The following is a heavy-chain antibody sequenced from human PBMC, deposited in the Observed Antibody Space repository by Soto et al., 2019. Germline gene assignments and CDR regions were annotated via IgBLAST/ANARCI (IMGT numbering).Heavy chain of an antibody. CDR1: GYHFTSYD. CDR2: ISAYNDNT. D-gene: IGHD5-18*01. J-gene: IGHJ4*02. V-gene: IGHV1-18*04. Sequence: ASVKVVSKASGYHFTSYDISWVRQAPGQGLEWMRWISAYNDNTNYAQKLQGRVTMTTDTSTSTAYIELRSLKSDDTAVYCCARTDTAMLDYFDYWGQGTLVTVSS. CDR3: ARTDTAMLDYFDY.